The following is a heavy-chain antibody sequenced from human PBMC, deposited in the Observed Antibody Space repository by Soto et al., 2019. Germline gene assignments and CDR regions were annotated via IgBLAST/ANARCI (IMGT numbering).Heavy chain of an antibody. J-gene: IGHJ4*02. D-gene: IGHD2-21*02. V-gene: IGHV1-3*01. CDR2: INAGNGNT. CDR1: GYTFTSYA. Sequence: ASVKVSCKASGYTFTSYAMHWVRQAPGQRLEWMGWINAGNGNTKYSQKFQGRVTITRDTSASTAYMELSSLRSEDTAVYDCARSIVVVTALDYWGQGTLVTVPQ. CDR3: ARSIVVVTALDY.